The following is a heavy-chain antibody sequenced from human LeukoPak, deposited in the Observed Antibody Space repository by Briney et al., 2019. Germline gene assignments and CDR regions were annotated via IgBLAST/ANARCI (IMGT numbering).Heavy chain of an antibody. J-gene: IGHJ3*02. CDR1: GGSISSGDYY. D-gene: IGHD2-15*01. Sequence: TSETLSLTCTVSGGSISSGDYYRSWIRQPPGKGLEWIGYIYYSGSTYYNPSLKSRVTISVDTSKNQFSLKLSSVTAADTAVYYCARDDRYPRGYCSGGSCTGAFDIWGQGTMVTVSS. CDR3: ARDDRYPRGYCSGGSCTGAFDI. CDR2: IYYSGST. V-gene: IGHV4-30-4*01.